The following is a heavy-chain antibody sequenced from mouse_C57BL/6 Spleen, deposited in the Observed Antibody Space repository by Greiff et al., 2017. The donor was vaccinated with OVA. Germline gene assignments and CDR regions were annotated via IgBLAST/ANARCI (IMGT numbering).Heavy chain of an antibody. CDR2: FHPYNDDT. Sequence: VKLMESGAELVKPGASVKMSCKASGYTFTTYPIEWMKQNHGKSLEWIGNFHPYNDDTKYNEKFKGKATLTVEKSSSTVYLELSRLTSDDSAVYCCARRGDYPWFAYWGQGTLVTVSA. CDR3: ARRGDYPWFAY. J-gene: IGHJ3*01. D-gene: IGHD2-4*01. V-gene: IGHV1-47*01. CDR1: GYTFTTYP.